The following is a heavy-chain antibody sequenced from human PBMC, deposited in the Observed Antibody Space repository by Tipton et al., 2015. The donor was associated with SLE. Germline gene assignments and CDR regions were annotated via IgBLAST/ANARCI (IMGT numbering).Heavy chain of an antibody. J-gene: IGHJ3*02. CDR1: GFTVSNNW. V-gene: IGHV3-7*01. CDR3: AREDQGSFYVNGAFDI. CDR2: IGQDGGEE. D-gene: IGHD3-10*01. Sequence: SLRLSCAASGFTVSNNWMTWVRQAPGKGLEWVAHIGQDGGEEFYVDSVRGRFIISRDNAKNSLYLQMNSLSVEDTAVYYCAREDQGSFYVNGAFDIWGQGTMVTVSS.